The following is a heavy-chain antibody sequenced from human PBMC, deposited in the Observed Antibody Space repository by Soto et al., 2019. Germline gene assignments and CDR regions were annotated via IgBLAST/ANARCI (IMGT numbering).Heavy chain of an antibody. CDR3: ARAMVRGDPYLPFDY. V-gene: IGHV3-21*01. J-gene: IGHJ4*02. D-gene: IGHD3-10*01. Sequence: GGSLRLSCAASGFTFSSYSMNWVRQAPGKGLEWVSSISSSSYIYYADSVKGRFTISRDNAKNSLYLQMNSLRAEDTAVYYCARAMVRGDPYLPFDYWGQGTLVTVSS. CDR2: ISSSSYI. CDR1: GFTFSSYS.